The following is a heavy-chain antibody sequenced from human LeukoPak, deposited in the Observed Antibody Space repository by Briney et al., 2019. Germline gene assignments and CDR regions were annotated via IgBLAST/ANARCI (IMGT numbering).Heavy chain of an antibody. CDR2: INPSGGST. Sequence: GASVKVSCKASGYTSTSYYMHWVRQAPGQGLEWMGIINPSGGSTSYAQKFQGRVTMTRDMSTSTVYMELSSLRSEDTAVYYCRTQHDYGDLIFDYWGQGTLVTVSS. J-gene: IGHJ4*02. D-gene: IGHD4-17*01. CDR1: GYTSTSYY. V-gene: IGHV1-46*01. CDR3: RTQHDYGDLIFDY.